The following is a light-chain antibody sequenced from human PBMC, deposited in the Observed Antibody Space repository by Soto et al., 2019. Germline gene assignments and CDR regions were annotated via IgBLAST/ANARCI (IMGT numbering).Light chain of an antibody. V-gene: IGKV1-5*03. CDR2: KAS. CDR3: QQYNSYPWT. J-gene: IGKJ1*01. Sequence: DIQMTQSPSTLSASVGDRVTITCRASQSISSWLAWYQQKPGTSPKLLIYKASSLESGVPSRFSGIGSGTEFTLPISSLQPDYFATYYCQQYNSYPWTFGPGTKVEIK. CDR1: QSISSW.